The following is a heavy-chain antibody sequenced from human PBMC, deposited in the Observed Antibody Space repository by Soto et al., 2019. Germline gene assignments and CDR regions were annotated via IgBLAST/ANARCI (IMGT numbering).Heavy chain of an antibody. V-gene: IGHV1-3*01. CDR2: INAGNGNT. D-gene: IGHD5-12*01. CDR3: ARVARGLRPSSR. CDR1: GYTFTSYA. J-gene: IGHJ4*02. Sequence: GASVKVSCKASGYTFTSYAMDWVRPAPGQRLEWMGWINAGNGNTKYLQKFQGRGTITRDTSASTAYMERSSLRTDDTAVYYCARVARGLRPSSRWGQGTLVTVSS.